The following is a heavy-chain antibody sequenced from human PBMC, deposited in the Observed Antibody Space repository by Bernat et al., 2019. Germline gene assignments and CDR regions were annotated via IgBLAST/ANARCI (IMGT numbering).Heavy chain of an antibody. V-gene: IGHV3-7*03. D-gene: IGHD2-2*01. J-gene: IGHJ4*02. Sequence: EVQLVESGGGLVQPGGSLRLSCAAPGFTFRGYWMTWVRQAPGRGLEWVANIKQDGSEKYYVDSVKGRFTISRDNAKNSLDLQMNSLRAEDTAVYYCARVRSTSRNFDYWGQGTLVTVSS. CDR1: GFTFRGYW. CDR3: ARVRSTSRNFDY. CDR2: IKQDGSEK.